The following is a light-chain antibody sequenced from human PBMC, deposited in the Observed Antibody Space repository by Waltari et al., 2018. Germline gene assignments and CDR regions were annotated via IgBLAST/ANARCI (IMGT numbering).Light chain of an antibody. CDR3: QQSYSTLT. V-gene: IGKV1-39*01. CDR2: GSS. Sequence: DIQMTQSPSSLSASVVDRVTITCRASQSIDSDLNWYQQKPGEAPKILIYGSSILQSGVPSRFSGSGSGADFTLTISSLQPEDFATYYCQQSYSTLTFGPGTKVDIK. CDR1: QSIDSD. J-gene: IGKJ3*01.